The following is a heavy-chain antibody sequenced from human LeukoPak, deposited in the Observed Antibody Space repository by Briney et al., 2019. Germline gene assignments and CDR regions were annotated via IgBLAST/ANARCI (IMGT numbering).Heavy chain of an antibody. J-gene: IGHJ6*03. CDR3: ARVLQYSSSWYTEGSYYYYMDV. Sequence: SGTLSLTCAVYGGSFSGYYWSWIRQPPGKGLEWIGEINHSGSTNYNPSLKSRVTISVDTSKNQFSLKLSSVTAADTAVYYCARVLQYSSSWYTEGSYYYYMDVWGKGTTVTVSS. CDR1: GGSFSGYY. D-gene: IGHD6-13*01. V-gene: IGHV4-34*01. CDR2: INHSGST.